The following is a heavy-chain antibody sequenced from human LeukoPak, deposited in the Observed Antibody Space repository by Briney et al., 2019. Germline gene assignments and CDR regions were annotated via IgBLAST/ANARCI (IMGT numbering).Heavy chain of an antibody. CDR1: GFTFSRYW. J-gene: IGHJ4*02. V-gene: IGHV3-7*01. CDR3: ARDRGPNTYDY. D-gene: IGHD3-10*01. CDR2: MNQDGSEK. Sequence: GGSLRLSCAVSGFTFSRYWLGWVRQAPGEGLEWVANMNQDGSEKYYVESVKGRFIISRDNAKNSLYLQMNSLRVDDTAVYYCARDRGPNTYDYWGQGTLVTVSS.